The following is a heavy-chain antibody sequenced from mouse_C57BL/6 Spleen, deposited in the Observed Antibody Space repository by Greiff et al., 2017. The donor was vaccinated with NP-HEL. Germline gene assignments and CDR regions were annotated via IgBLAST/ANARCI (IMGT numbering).Heavy chain of an antibody. CDR3: ASSSDGDAMDY. CDR2: IYPGSGNT. Sequence: VQLQQSGAELVRPGASVKLSCKASGYTFTDYYINWVKQRPGQGLEWIARIYPGSGNTYYNEKFKGKATLTAEKSSSTAYMQLSSLTSEDSAVYFGASSSDGDAMDYWGQGTSVTVSS. V-gene: IGHV1-76*01. J-gene: IGHJ4*01. D-gene: IGHD2-3*01. CDR1: GYTFTDYY.